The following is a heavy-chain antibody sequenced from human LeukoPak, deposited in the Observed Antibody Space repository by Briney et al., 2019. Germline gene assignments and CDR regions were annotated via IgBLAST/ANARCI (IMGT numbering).Heavy chain of an antibody. V-gene: IGHV3-30-3*01. CDR1: GFTFSSYA. Sequence: PGGSLRLSCAASGFTFSSYAMHWVRQAPGKGLEWVAVISYDGSNKYYADSVKGRFTISRDNSKNTLYLQMNSLRAEDTAVYYCARVVVVAAIGVDYWGQGTLVTVSS. CDR3: ARVVVVAAIGVDY. D-gene: IGHD2-15*01. J-gene: IGHJ4*02. CDR2: ISYDGSNK.